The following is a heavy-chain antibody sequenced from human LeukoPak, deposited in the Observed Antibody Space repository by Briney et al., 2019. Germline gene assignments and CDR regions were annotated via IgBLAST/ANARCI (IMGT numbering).Heavy chain of an antibody. CDR3: ARRVELYYFDY. Sequence: SETLSPTCTVSGGSISNYFWSWIRQPPGKGLEWIGYIYYSGSTNYNPSLKSRVTISVDMSKNQFSLKLNSVTAADTAVYYCARRVELYYFDYWGQGSLVTVSS. CDR1: GGSISNYF. V-gene: IGHV4-59*01. J-gene: IGHJ4*02. D-gene: IGHD1-7*01. CDR2: IYYSGST.